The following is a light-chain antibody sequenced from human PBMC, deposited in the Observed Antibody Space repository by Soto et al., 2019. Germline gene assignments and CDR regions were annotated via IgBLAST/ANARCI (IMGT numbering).Light chain of an antibody. CDR2: DAS. V-gene: IGKV3-11*01. Sequence: EIVLTQSPATLSLSPGERATLSCRASQSVSSYLAWYQQKPGQAPRLLIYDASNRATGIPARFSGSGSGTYFTLTISSLEPEDFAVYYCQQRSNWPQVTFGQGTKLEIK. J-gene: IGKJ2*01. CDR1: QSVSSY. CDR3: QQRSNWPQVT.